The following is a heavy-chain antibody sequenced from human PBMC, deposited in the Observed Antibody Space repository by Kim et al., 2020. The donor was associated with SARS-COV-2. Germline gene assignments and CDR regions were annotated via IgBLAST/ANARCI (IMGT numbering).Heavy chain of an antibody. D-gene: IGHD3-3*01. CDR2: ISAYNGNT. V-gene: IGHV1-18*01. CDR3: ARDKVNDFWSGYYSYYYYYGMDV. Sequence: ASVKVSCKASGYTFTSYGISWVRQAPGQGLEWMGWISAYNGNTNYAQKLQGRVTMTTDTSTSTAYMELRSLRSDDTAVYYCARDKVNDFWSGYYSYYYYYGMDVWGQGTTVTVSS. J-gene: IGHJ6*02. CDR1: GYTFTSYG.